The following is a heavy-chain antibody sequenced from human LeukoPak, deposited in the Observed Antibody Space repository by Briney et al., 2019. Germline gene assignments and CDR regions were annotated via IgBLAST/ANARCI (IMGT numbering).Heavy chain of an antibody. D-gene: IGHD2-8*01. CDR2: IYSGGST. V-gene: IGHV3-53*01. CDR3: ARDNGEGFFDY. J-gene: IGHJ4*02. Sequence: LSLTCTVSGGSISSGGYYWSWVRQAPGKGLEWVSVIYSGGSTYYADSVKGRFTISRDNSKNTLYLQMNSLRAEDTAVYYCARDNGEGFFDYWGQGTLVTVSS. CDR1: GGSISSGGYY.